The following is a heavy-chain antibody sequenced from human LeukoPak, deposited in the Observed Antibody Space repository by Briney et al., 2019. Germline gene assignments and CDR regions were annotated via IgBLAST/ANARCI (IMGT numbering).Heavy chain of an antibody. V-gene: IGHV1-69*01. CDR3: ARVLYGGNWFDP. J-gene: IGHJ5*02. CDR1: GGTFSSYA. CDR2: IIPIFGTA. Sequence: SVKVSCKASGGTFSSYAISWVRQAPGQGLEWMGGIIPIFGTANYAQKFQGRVTITADESTSTAYMELSSLRSEDTAVYYCARVLYGGNWFDPWGQGTLVTVSS. D-gene: IGHD4-23*01.